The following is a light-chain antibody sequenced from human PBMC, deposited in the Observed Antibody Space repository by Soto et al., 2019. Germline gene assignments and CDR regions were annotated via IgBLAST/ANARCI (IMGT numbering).Light chain of an antibody. CDR2: KAS. J-gene: IGKJ1*01. CDR3: QQYSTYLWT. Sequence: DLPMTQSPSTLSASVGDRVTITCRASQTISTLLAWYQQRPGKAPNLLIYKASSLESGVPSRFSGSGSGTEYTLTLSSLQPDDFATYFCQQYSTYLWTFGQGTKVEVK. V-gene: IGKV1-5*03. CDR1: QTISTL.